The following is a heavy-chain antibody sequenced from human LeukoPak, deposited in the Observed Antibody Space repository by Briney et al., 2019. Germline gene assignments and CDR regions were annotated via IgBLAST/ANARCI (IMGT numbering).Heavy chain of an antibody. CDR1: GGSISSSSYY. J-gene: IGHJ4*02. Sequence: SETLSLTCTVSGGSISSSSYYWGWIRQPPGKGLEWIGSIYYSGSTYYNPSLKSRVTISVDTSKNQFSLKLSSVTAADTAVYYCARVGLGKGLDYWGQGTLVTVSS. D-gene: IGHD3-10*01. CDR2: IYYSGST. V-gene: IGHV4-39*07. CDR3: ARVGLGKGLDY.